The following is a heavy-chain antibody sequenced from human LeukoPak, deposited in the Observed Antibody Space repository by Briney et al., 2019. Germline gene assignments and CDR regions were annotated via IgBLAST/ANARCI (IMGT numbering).Heavy chain of an antibody. J-gene: IGHJ4*02. CDR2: ISSSSSYI. D-gene: IGHD6-19*01. CDR3: AREAMAVAAFIDY. CDR1: GFTFSSYS. Sequence: PGGSLRLSCAASGFTFSSYSMNWVRQAPGKGLEWVSSISSSSSYIYYADSVKGRFTISRDNAKNSLYLQMNSLRAEDTAVYYCAREAMAVAAFIDYWGQGTLVTVSS. V-gene: IGHV3-21*01.